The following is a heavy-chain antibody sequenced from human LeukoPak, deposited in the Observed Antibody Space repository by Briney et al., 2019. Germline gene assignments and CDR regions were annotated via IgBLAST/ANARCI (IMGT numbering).Heavy chain of an antibody. D-gene: IGHD3-22*01. Sequence: GGSLRLSCATSGFTFSNYEMNWVRQAPGKGLEWVSYISSSGFTTYYADSVKGRFTISRDNAKNSLYLQMNSLRAEDTAVYYCAREMGYYDSSGYYYWGQGTLVTVSS. CDR3: AREMGYYDSSGYYY. J-gene: IGHJ4*02. V-gene: IGHV3-48*03. CDR2: ISSSGFTT. CDR1: GFTFSNYE.